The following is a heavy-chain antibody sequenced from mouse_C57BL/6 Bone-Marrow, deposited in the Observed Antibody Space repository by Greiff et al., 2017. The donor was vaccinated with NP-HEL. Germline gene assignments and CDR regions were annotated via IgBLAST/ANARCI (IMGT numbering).Heavy chain of an antibody. V-gene: IGHV1-52*01. CDR2: IDPSDSET. Sequence: QVQLQQPGAELVRPGSSVKLSCKASGYTFTSYWMHWVKQRPIQGLEWIGNIDPSDSETHYNQKFKDKATLTVDKSSSTAYMQLSSLTSEDSAVYYCARSGSNYEDYYAMDYWGQGTSVTVSS. D-gene: IGHD2-5*01. CDR3: ARSGSNYEDYYAMDY. CDR1: GYTFTSYW. J-gene: IGHJ4*01.